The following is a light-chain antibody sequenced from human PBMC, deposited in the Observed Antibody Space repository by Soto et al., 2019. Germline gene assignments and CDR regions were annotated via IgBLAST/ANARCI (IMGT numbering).Light chain of an antibody. J-gene: IGLJ2*01. CDR3: SSYTSSSTPVV. V-gene: IGLV2-14*03. Sequence: QSVLTQPASMSGSPGQSITISCTGTSSDDGAYNYLSWYQQHPGKAPQLIIYDVSYRPSGVSNRFSGSKSGNTASLTISGLQAEYEADYYCSSYTSSSTPVVFGGGTKLTVL. CDR2: DVS. CDR1: SSDDGAYNY.